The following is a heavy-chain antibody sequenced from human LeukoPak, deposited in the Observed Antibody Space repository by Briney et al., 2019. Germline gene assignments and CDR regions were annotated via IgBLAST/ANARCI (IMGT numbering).Heavy chain of an antibody. CDR3: AKDQTYYDFWSGYQAAMDAFDI. Sequence: GGSLRLSCAASGFTFSSYAMSWVRQAPGKGLEWVSAISGSGGSTYYADSVKGRFTISRDNSKNTLYLQMNSLRAEDTAVYYCAKDQTYYDFWSGYQAAMDAFDIWGQGTMVTVSS. CDR1: GFTFSSYA. V-gene: IGHV3-23*01. D-gene: IGHD3-3*01. CDR2: ISGSGGST. J-gene: IGHJ3*02.